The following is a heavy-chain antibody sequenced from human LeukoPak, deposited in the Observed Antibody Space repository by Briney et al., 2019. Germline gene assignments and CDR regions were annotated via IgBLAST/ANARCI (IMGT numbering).Heavy chain of an antibody. Sequence: PGGSLRLSCATSGLTFSDYWMHWVRQAPGKGLVWVSRIKNDGGTTNYADSVKGRFTISGDNAKNTLYLQLDSLRAEDTAIYYCARGIARGSGSTQGYWGQGTLVTVSS. J-gene: IGHJ4*02. CDR1: GLTFSDYW. CDR3: ARGIARGSGSTQGY. CDR2: IKNDGGTT. D-gene: IGHD3-10*01. V-gene: IGHV3-74*01.